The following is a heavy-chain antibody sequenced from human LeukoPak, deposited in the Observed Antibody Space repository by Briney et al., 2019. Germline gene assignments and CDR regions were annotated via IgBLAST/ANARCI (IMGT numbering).Heavy chain of an antibody. CDR3: ARGYNWNLRAYYFDY. D-gene: IGHD1-7*01. CDR1: GYTFTSYD. V-gene: IGHV1-8*02. J-gene: IGHJ4*02. CDR2: MNPNSGNT. Sequence: ASVKVSCKASGYTFTSYDINWVRQATGQGLEWMGWMNPNSGNTGYAQKFQGRVTMTRNTSISTAYMELSRLRSDDTAVYYCARGYNWNLRAYYFDYWGQGTLVTVSS.